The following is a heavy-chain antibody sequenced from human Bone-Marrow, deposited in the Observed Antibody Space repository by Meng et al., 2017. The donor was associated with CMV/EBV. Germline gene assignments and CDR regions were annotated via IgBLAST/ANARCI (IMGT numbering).Heavy chain of an antibody. D-gene: IGHD4-23*01. CDR3: ARDGLYGGNYYS. CDR2: IRYDGSNK. V-gene: IGHV3-30*02. Sequence: GESLKISCAASGFTFSSYGMYWVRQAPGKGLEWVAFIRYDGSNKYYADSVKGRFTISRDKSKNSLYLQMNSLRAEDTAVYYCARDGLYGGNYYSWGQGTLVTVSS. J-gene: IGHJ4*02. CDR1: GFTFSSYG.